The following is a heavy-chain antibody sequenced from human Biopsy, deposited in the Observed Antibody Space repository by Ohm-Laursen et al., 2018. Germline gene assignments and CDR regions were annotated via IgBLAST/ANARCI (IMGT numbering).Heavy chain of an antibody. D-gene: IGHD3-3*01. J-gene: IGHJ2*01. CDR2: INPKSGDT. CDR3: ARGRRHWSGTCSRWYFDL. Sequence: GASVKVSCKPSGYTFTAFSVHWLRQAPGQGLGWMGWINPKSGDTDYPQNFQGRVSMTRDTSISTAYMDLSRLRSDDTAVYYCARGRRHWSGTCSRWYFDLWGRGTLVTVSS. CDR1: GYTFTAFS. V-gene: IGHV1-2*02.